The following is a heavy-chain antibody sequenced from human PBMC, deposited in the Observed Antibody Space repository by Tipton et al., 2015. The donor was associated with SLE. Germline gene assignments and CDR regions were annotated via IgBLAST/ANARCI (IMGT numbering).Heavy chain of an antibody. CDR1: GGSINRSSFY. CDR3: VRHEVSGIGYFQH. J-gene: IGHJ1*01. CDR2: IHYSGST. D-gene: IGHD5/OR15-5a*01. V-gene: IGHV4-39*07. Sequence: TLSLTCIVSGGSINRSSFYWGWIHQPPGRRLEWIASIHYSGSTHYNPSLRSRVSISVDTSKNEFSLEMSSMTAADTAVYYCVRHEVSGIGYFQHWGQGTLVTVSS.